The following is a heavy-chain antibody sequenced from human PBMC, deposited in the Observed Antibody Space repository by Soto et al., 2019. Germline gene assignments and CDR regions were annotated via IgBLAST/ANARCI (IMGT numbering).Heavy chain of an antibody. V-gene: IGHV4-30-4*01. CDR2: IYYSGHT. J-gene: IGHJ6*02. Sequence: QVQLQESAPGLVKPSQTLSLTCSVSGGSISSGYYSWSWIRQLPGKGLECIGNIYYSGHTYYNPSLKSRLNISIDTSMHQFTLKVGSVTAADTAVYYCASSSLYRMDVWGQGTTVTVSS. CDR3: ASSSLYRMDV. CDR1: GGSISSGYYS.